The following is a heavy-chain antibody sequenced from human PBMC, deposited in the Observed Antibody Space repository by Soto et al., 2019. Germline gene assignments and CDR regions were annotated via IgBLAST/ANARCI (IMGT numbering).Heavy chain of an antibody. D-gene: IGHD3-10*01. CDR3: ARDLYYHGSGKGGY. J-gene: IGHJ4*02. V-gene: IGHV1-18*01. CDR1: GYTFTSYG. CDR2: ISVYNGNT. Sequence: QVQLLQSGAEVKKPGASVKVSCKASGYTFTSYGISWVRQAPGQGLEWMGWISVYNGNTNYAQKLQGRVTMTTDTXXSTAYMELRSLRSDDTAVYYCARDLYYHGSGKGGYWGPGTLVTVSS.